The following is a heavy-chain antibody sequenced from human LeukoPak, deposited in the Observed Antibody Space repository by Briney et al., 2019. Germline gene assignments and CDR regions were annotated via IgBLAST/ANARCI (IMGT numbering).Heavy chain of an antibody. V-gene: IGHV1-18*01. J-gene: IGHJ4*02. CDR1: GYSFRIYG. D-gene: IGHD2-21*01. CDR3: VRGAPYCDKSACSSPGHH. Sequence: ASVKVSCKASGYSFRIYGIAWVRQAPGQGLEWMGWISTYNGNTNDAQKFLDRVILTRDISSTTAYLELRSLRPDDTAVYFCVRGAPYCDKSACSSPGHHWGQGTLVTVSS. CDR2: ISTYNGNT.